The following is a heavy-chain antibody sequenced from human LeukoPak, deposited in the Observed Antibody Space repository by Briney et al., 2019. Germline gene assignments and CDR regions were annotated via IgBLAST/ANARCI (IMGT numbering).Heavy chain of an antibody. CDR2: ISGSGGST. J-gene: IGHJ5*02. CDR1: GFTFSSYA. D-gene: IGHD3-10*01. CDR3: AKDSLQYYYGSGIPVGFDP. V-gene: IGHV3-23*01. Sequence: PGGSLRLSCAASGFTFSSYAMSWVRQAPGKGLEWVSAISGSGGSTYYADSVKGRFTISRDNSKNTLYLQMNSLRAEDTAVYYCAKDSLQYYYGSGIPVGFDPWGQGTLVTVSS.